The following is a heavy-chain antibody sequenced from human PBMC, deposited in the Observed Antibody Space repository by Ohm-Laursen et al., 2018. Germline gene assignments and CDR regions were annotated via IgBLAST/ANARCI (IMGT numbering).Heavy chain of an antibody. J-gene: IGHJ6*02. CDR1: GFTFDDYA. D-gene: IGHD1-26*01. CDR2: ISWNSGSI. Sequence: RSLRLSCAASGFTFDDYAMHWVRQAPGKGLEWVSGISWNSGSIGYADSVKGRFTISRDNAKNSLYLQMNSLRAEDTALYYCAKGSGWERQGDYGMDVWGQGTTVTVSS. V-gene: IGHV3-9*01. CDR3: AKGSGWERQGDYGMDV.